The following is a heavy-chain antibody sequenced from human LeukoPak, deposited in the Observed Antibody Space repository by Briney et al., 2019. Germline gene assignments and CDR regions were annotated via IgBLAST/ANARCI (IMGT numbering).Heavy chain of an antibody. CDR3: ARGRPLYGDYEH. CDR1: GGTFSSYA. D-gene: IGHD4-17*01. Sequence: GASVKVSCKASGGTFSSYAISWVRQAPGQELEWMGGIIPIFGTANYAQKFQGRVTITADKSTSTAYMELSSLRSEDTAVYYCARGRPLYGDYEHRGQGTLVTVSP. J-gene: IGHJ4*02. CDR2: IIPIFGTA. V-gene: IGHV1-69*06.